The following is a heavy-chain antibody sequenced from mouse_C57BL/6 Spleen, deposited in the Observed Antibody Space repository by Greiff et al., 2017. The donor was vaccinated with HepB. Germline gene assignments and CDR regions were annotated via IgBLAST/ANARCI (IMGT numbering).Heavy chain of an antibody. CDR2: IDPETGGT. V-gene: IGHV1-15*01. D-gene: IGHD1-1*01. Sequence: QVQLKESGAELVRPGASVTLSCKASGYTFTDYEMHWVKQTPVRGLEWIGAIDPETGGTAYNQKFKGKAILTADKSSSTAYMELRSLTSEDSAVYYCTRGGYYGSSSYYYAMDYWGQGTSVTVSS. J-gene: IGHJ4*01. CDR3: TRGGYYGSSSYYYAMDY. CDR1: GYTFTDYE.